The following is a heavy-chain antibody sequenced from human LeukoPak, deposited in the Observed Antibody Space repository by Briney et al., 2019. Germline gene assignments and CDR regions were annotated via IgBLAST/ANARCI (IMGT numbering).Heavy chain of an antibody. J-gene: IGHJ4*02. CDR3: ARLGLSHVAGIDY. Sequence: GESQKISCKGSETSFTNYWIAWVRQMPGKGLESMGIIYDGDTRYSPSFQGQVTISADKSISTAYLQWSSLKASDTAMCYCARLGLSHVAGIDYSGQGTLVTVSS. D-gene: IGHD3-3*02. CDR1: ETSFTNYW. V-gene: IGHV5-51*01. CDR2: IYDGDT.